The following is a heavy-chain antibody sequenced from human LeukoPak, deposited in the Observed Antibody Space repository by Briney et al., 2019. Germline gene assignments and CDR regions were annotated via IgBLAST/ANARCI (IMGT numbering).Heavy chain of an antibody. CDR3: AREIDYGGSTRSHFDY. CDR2: IQSDGSYQ. CDR1: GFTFSRYG. Sequence: GGSLRLSCAASGFTFSRYGMHWVRQAPGKGLEWLAFIQSDGSYQYYGDSVKGRFTISRDNSKNTLFLQVNNLRVGDTAVYFCAREIDYGGSTRSHFDYWGQGTVVTVSS. V-gene: IGHV3-30*02. D-gene: IGHD4/OR15-4a*01. J-gene: IGHJ4*02.